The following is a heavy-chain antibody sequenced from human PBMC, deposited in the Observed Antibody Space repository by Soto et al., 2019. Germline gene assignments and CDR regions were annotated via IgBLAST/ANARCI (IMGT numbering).Heavy chain of an antibody. Sequence: QVQLVQSGAEVKRPGASVKVSCKASGYTFSNYFINGVRQAPGQGLEWVGVINPKGGATTYAQKFQGRVNMTSDTSTNTIYMTLRSLTSEDTAFYYYARDEGFCSGGSCTGWFDPWGQGTLVTVSS. D-gene: IGHD2-15*01. CDR1: GYTFSNYF. J-gene: IGHJ5*02. CDR3: ARDEGFCSGGSCTGWFDP. CDR2: INPKGGAT. V-gene: IGHV1-46*01.